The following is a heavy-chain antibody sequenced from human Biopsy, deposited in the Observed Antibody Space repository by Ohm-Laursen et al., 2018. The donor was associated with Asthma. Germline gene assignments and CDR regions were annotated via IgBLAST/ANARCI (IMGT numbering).Heavy chain of an antibody. J-gene: IGHJ4*02. CDR3: VKDIRLQLWGFDS. V-gene: IGHV3-9*01. CDR2: VSWNSGSI. Sequence: SLRLSCAASGFTFDDYAMHWVRQAPGKGREWVSGVSWNSGSIDYADSVKGRFTISRDNAKNSLYLQMNSLRGADTALYYCVKDIRLQLWGFDSWGQGTLVTVSS. CDR1: GFTFDDYA. D-gene: IGHD6-13*01.